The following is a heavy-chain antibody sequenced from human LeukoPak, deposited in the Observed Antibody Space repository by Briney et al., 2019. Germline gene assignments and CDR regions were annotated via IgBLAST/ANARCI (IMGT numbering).Heavy chain of an antibody. Sequence: GGSLRLSCTASGNYWMHWVRQVPGKGLVWVSHINSDGSWTSYADSVKGRFTISKDNAKNTVYLQMNSLRAEDTAVYYCVSFYETYWGRGTLVTVSS. D-gene: IGHD2/OR15-2a*01. V-gene: IGHV3-74*01. CDR3: VSFYETY. CDR2: INSDGSWT. CDR1: GNYW. J-gene: IGHJ4*02.